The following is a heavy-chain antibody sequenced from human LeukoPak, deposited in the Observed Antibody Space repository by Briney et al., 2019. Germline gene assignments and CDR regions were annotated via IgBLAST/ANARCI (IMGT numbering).Heavy chain of an antibody. CDR1: GGSIRTGDYS. CDR3: ARASGYYGSGSPYFDN. V-gene: IGHV4-30-2*01. J-gene: IGHJ4*02. CDR2: IYHSGST. D-gene: IGHD3-10*01. Sequence: PSETLSLTCAVSGGSIRTGDYSWNWVRQPPGKGLEWIGYIYHSGSTYYAPSLKRRVTISVDRSKNQFSLKLTSVTAADTAVYYCARASGYYGSGSPYFDNWGQGTLVTVSS.